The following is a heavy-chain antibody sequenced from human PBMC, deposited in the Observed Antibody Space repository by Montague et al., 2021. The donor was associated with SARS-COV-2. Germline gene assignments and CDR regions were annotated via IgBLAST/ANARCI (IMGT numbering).Heavy chain of an antibody. J-gene: IGHJ6*02. CDR1: GFSLSTSGMC. Sequence: PALVKPTQTLTLTCTFSGFSLSTSGMCASWIRQPPGKALEWLALIDWDDDKYYSTSLKTSLTISKDTSKNQVVLTMTNMDPVDTATYYCARMVTIFSLGGYYYYYGMDVWGQGTTVTVSS. CDR3: ARMVTIFSLGGYYYYYGMDV. CDR2: IDWDDDK. D-gene: IGHD3-9*01. V-gene: IGHV2-70*01.